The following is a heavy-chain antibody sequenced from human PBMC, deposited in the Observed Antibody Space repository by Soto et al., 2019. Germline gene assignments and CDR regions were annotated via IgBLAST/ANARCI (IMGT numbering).Heavy chain of an antibody. CDR2: ISGSGGST. Sequence: GESLKISCAASGFTFSSYAMSWVRQAPGKGLEWVSAISGSGGSTYYADSVKGRFTISRDNSKNTLYLQMNSLRAEDTAVYYCAKDLSGVVTANDAFDIWGQGTMVTVSS. V-gene: IGHV3-23*01. CDR1: GFTFSSYA. J-gene: IGHJ3*02. D-gene: IGHD2-21*02. CDR3: AKDLSGVVTANDAFDI.